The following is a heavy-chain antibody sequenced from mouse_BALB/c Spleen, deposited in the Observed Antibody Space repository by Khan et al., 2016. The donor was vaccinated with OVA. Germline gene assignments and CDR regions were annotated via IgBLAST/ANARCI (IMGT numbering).Heavy chain of an antibody. D-gene: IGHD4-1*01. J-gene: IGHJ3*01. Sequence: EVMLVESGGDLVKPGGSLKLSCAASGFTFSTYGMSWVRQIPDKRLEWVATISSAGDYTYYPDNVKGRFTISRDNAKHTLYLQMSSLQSEDTAMFYCASHLTGSFAYWGQGTLVTVST. CDR1: GFTFSTYG. CDR3: ASHLTGSFAY. V-gene: IGHV5-6*01. CDR2: ISSAGDYT.